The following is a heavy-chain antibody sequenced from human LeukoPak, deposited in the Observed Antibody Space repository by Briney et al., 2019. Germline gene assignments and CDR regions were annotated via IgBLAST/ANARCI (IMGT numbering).Heavy chain of an antibody. V-gene: IGHV3-30*04. D-gene: IGHD3-10*01. CDR3: ARAYGSGSLFPHYYMDV. CDR1: GFTFSSYA. J-gene: IGHJ6*03. Sequence: GESLRLSCAASGFTFSSYAMHWVRQAPGKGLEWVAVISYDGSNKYYADSVKGRFTISRDNSKNTLYLQMNSLRAEDTAVYYCARAYGSGSLFPHYYMDVWGKGTTVTVSS. CDR2: ISYDGSNK.